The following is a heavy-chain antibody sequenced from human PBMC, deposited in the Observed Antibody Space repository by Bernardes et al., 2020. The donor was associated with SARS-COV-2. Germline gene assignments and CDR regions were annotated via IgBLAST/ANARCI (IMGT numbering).Heavy chain of an antibody. Sequence: ETLSLTCTVSGGSISSRDHYWGWIRQPPGKGLEWIGSIYYSGRTYKNPSLKSRVIISVDKSTNHFSLRLTSVTAADTAVYWCVRGGFGDMLYRSHYQMDVWGQGTTVIVSS. V-gene: IGHV4-39*02. D-gene: IGHD3-16*02. CDR2: IYYSGRT. CDR3: VRGGFGDMLYRSHYQMDV. CDR1: GGSISSRDHY. J-gene: IGHJ6*02.